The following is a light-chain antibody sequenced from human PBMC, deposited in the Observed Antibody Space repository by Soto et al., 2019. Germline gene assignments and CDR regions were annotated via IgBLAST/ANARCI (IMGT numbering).Light chain of an antibody. V-gene: IGLV1-44*01. CDR3: AVWDDSLNGVL. CDR1: SSNIGSNS. CDR2: GNN. Sequence: QSVLTQPPSASGTPGQRVTISCSGTSSNIGSNSVNWYQHLPGTAPKLLIFGNNQWPAGVPDRFSGSKSGTSASLAISGLQSEDEADYYCAVWDDSLNGVLFGGGTKL. J-gene: IGLJ2*01.